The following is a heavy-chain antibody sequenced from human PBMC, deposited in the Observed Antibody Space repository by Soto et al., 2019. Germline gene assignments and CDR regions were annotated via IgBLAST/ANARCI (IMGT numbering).Heavy chain of an antibody. D-gene: IGHD5-12*01. Sequence: SETLSLTCTVSGGSISSGGYYWSWIRQHPGKGLEWIGYIYYSGSTYYNPSLKSRVTISVDTSKNQFSLKLSSVTAADTAVYNSAGASTWHPGAFDIWGQGTTVTVSS. V-gene: IGHV4-31*03. CDR2: IYYSGST. J-gene: IGHJ3*02. CDR1: GGSISSGGYY. CDR3: AGASTWHPGAFDI.